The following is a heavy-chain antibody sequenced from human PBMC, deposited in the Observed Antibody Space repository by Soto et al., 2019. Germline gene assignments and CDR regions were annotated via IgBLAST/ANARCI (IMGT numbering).Heavy chain of an antibody. V-gene: IGHV1-58*01. D-gene: IGHD3-10*01. J-gene: IGHJ6*02. CDR2: IVVGSGNT. CDR1: GFTFTSSA. Sequence: GASVKVSCKASGFTFTSSAVQWVRQARGQRLEWIGWIVVGSGNTNYAQKFQERVTITRDMSTSTAYMELSSLRSEDTAVYYCGAEGYGSGSYLSRYYYYYGMDVWGQGTTVTVSS. CDR3: GAEGYGSGSYLSRYYYYYGMDV.